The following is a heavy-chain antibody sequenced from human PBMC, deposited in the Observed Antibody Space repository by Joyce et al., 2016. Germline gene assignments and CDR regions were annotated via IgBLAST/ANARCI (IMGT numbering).Heavy chain of an antibody. V-gene: IGHV3-23*01. J-gene: IGHJ4*02. CDR1: GFTFSSYA. Sequence: EVQLLESGGGLVQPGGSLRLSCAASGFTFSSYAMSWVRQAPGKGLAWVSAISGSGDSTYYADSVKGRFTISSDNSNNTLYLQMNSLRAEDTAVYYCAKHTGWSYHFDYWGQGTLVTVSS. CDR3: AKHTGWSYHFDY. D-gene: IGHD6-19*01. CDR2: ISGSGDST.